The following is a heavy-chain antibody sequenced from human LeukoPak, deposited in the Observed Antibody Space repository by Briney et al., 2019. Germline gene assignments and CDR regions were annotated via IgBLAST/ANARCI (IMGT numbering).Heavy chain of an antibody. V-gene: IGHV4-59*01. Sequence: SETLSLTCTVSGASINSYYWSWIRQPPGKGLEWIGCIYDSGSTDYNPSLKSRVTISVDTSKNQFSLKLTSVTAADTAMYYCARTSSSWLWGQGTLVTVSS. CDR1: GASINSYY. CDR2: IYDSGST. J-gene: IGHJ4*02. CDR3: ARTSSSWL. D-gene: IGHD6-13*01.